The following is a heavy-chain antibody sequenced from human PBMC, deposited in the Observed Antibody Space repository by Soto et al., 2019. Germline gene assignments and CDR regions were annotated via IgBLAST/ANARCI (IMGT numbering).Heavy chain of an antibody. Sequence: QVQLVESGGGVVQPGRSLRLSCAASGFTFSSYAMHWVRQAPGKGLEWVAVISYDGSNKYYADSVKGRFTISRDNSKNTLYLQMNGLRAEDTAVYYCARDRDYYDSSGYFDYWGQGTLVTVSS. D-gene: IGHD3-22*01. CDR2: ISYDGSNK. V-gene: IGHV3-30-3*01. CDR1: GFTFSSYA. CDR3: ARDRDYYDSSGYFDY. J-gene: IGHJ4*02.